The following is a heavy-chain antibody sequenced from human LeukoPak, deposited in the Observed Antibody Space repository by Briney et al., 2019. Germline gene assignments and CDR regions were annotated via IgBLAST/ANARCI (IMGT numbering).Heavy chain of an antibody. CDR1: GGSISSLY. V-gene: IGHV4-59*11. D-gene: IGHD1-14*01. Sequence: SETLSLTCTVSGGSISSLYWTWIRQPPGKGLEWIGNIHNSGSTNYNPSLRSRVTISVDTAKNQFSLRLKSVTAADTAVYFCGRESFGGHCRRTGCFQYTWVDPWGQGSLVTVSS. CDR2: IHNSGST. J-gene: IGHJ5*02. CDR3: GRESFGGHCRRTGCFQYTWVDP.